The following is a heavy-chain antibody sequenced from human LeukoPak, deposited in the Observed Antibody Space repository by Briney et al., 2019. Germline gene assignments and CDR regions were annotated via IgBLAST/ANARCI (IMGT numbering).Heavy chain of an antibody. V-gene: IGHV3-64*01. CDR2: ISSNKGST. CDR1: GFTFSSYA. Sequence: GGSLRLSCAASGFTFSSYAMHWVRPAPGKGLEYGSTISSNKGSTYYANSVKGRFPISRDNSKDTVDLQMGSLRAEDLAVYYCARDSRGSYYYFDYWGQGTLVTVSS. D-gene: IGHD1-26*01. J-gene: IGHJ4*02. CDR3: ARDSRGSYYYFDY.